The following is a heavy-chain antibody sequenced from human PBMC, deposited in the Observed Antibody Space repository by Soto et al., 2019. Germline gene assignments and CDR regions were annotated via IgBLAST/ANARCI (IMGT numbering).Heavy chain of an antibody. CDR3: ARGLYFSVFDP. CDR2: IYHSGST. J-gene: IGHJ5*02. CDR1: GGSISSGGYS. D-gene: IGHD3-16*01. V-gene: IGHV4-30-2*01. Sequence: PSETLSLTCAVSGGSISSGGYSWSWIRQPPGKGLEWIGYIYHSGSTYYNPSLKSRVTISVDRSKNQFSLKLSSVTAADTAVYYCARGLYFSVFDPWGQGTLVTVSS.